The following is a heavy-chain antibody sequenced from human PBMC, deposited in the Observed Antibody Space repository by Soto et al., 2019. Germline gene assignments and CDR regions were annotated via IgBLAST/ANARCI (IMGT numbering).Heavy chain of an antibody. CDR2: INSDGSST. Sequence: GGSLRLSCAASGFTFSSYWMHWVRQAPGKGLVWVSRINSDGSSTSYAGSVKGRFTISRDNAKNTLYLQMNSLRAEDTAVYYCARDAGIAAAGAPNGMDVWGQGTTVTVSS. D-gene: IGHD6-13*01. J-gene: IGHJ6*02. CDR1: GFTFSSYW. V-gene: IGHV3-74*01. CDR3: ARDAGIAAAGAPNGMDV.